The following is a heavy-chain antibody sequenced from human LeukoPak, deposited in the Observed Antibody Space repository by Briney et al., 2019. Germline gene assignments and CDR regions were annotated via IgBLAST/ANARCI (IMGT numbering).Heavy chain of an antibody. V-gene: IGHV4-4*02. CDR3: PTAPILRGAGGEHYKYGMDV. D-gene: IGHD2-2*02. J-gene: IGHJ6*02. CDR1: VGSISSGNW. CDR2: IYHNGTH. Sequence: SETLSLTCAVSVGSISSGNWWTWVRQSPGKGLEWIGEIYHNGTHNYNPSLKSRVTISADTFKNHFSQKLTSVTAADTAVYYCPTAPILRGAGGEHYKYGMDVWGQGTTVIVSS.